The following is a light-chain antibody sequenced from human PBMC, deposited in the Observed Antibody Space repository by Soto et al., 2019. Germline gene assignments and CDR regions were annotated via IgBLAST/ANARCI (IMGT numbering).Light chain of an antibody. Sequence: QSALTQPASVSGSPGQSITSSCTGTSSDGGSYNLVSWYQQHPGKAPKLMIYEGSKRPSGVSNRFSGSKSGNTASLTISGLQAEDEADYYCCSYAGSSTVVFGGGTKLTVL. CDR2: EGS. V-gene: IGLV2-23*01. CDR1: SSDGGSYNL. J-gene: IGLJ2*01. CDR3: CSYAGSSTVV.